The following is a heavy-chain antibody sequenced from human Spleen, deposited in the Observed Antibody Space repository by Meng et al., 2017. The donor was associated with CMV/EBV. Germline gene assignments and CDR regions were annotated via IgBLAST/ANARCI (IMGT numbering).Heavy chain of an antibody. CDR1: RYTFTGYD. D-gene: IGHD2-21*01. V-gene: IGHV1-2*02. Sequence: KASRYTFTGYDIHWVRQAPGQGLEWMGWIDPRSGATNYTQKFRGRVTVTSDTSIRTAYMELSGLTSDDTAVYYCGREFPRWGLEFDYWGQGTLVTVSS. CDR3: GREFPRWGLEFDY. CDR2: IDPRSGAT. J-gene: IGHJ4*02.